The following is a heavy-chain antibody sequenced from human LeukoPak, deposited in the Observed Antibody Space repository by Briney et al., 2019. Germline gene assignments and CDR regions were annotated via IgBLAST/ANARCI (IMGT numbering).Heavy chain of an antibody. D-gene: IGHD5-24*01. CDR2: IYYSGST. CDR3: ARSRDGYNLSDY. V-gene: IGHV4-59*01. Sequence: PSETLSLTCTVSGGSISSYYWSWIRQPPGKGLGWIGYIYYSGSTNYNPSLKSRVTISVDTSKNQFSLKLSSVTAADTAVYYCARSRDGYNLSDYWGQGTLVTVSS. J-gene: IGHJ4*02. CDR1: GGSISSYY.